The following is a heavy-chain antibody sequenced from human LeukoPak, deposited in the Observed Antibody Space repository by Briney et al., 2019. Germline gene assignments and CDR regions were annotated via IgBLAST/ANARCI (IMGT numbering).Heavy chain of an antibody. V-gene: IGHV3-30*18. J-gene: IGHJ4*02. Sequence: GRSLRLSCAASGFTFSSYGMHWVRQAPGKGLEWVAVISYDGSNKYYADSVKGRFTISRDNSKNTLYLQMNSLRAEDTAVYYCAKDLRIAVAGIDYWGQGTLVTVSS. CDR3: AKDLRIAVAGIDY. D-gene: IGHD6-19*01. CDR1: GFTFSSYG. CDR2: ISYDGSNK.